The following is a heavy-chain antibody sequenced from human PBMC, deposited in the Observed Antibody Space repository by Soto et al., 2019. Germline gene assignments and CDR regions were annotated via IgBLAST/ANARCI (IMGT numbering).Heavy chain of an antibody. CDR1: GYTFTSYA. V-gene: IGHV1-3*01. J-gene: IGHJ4*02. CDR3: ARAHLPPGYSYGFDY. CDR2: INAGNGNT. Sequence: QVQLVQSGAEVKKPGASVKVSCKASGYTFTSYAMHWVRQAPGQRLEWMGWINAGNGNTKYSQKFQGRVTITRDTSASTAYMELSSLRSEDTAVYYCARAHLPPGYSYGFDYWGQGTLVTVSS. D-gene: IGHD5-18*01.